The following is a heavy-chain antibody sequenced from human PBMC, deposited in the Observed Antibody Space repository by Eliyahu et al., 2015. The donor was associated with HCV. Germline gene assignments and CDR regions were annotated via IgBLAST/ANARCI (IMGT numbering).Heavy chain of an antibody. CDR3: FIVPLN. J-gene: IGHJ4*02. V-gene: IGHV3-74*01. D-gene: IGHD1-26*01. Sequence: EVQLVESGGGLVQPGGSLRXSCAASGFTLSXHWIHWVRHXPGKGLVWVSSVNGDGTNTAYADSVKGRFTISRDNARNTLXLQMNSLRAEDTAVYFCFIVPLNWGQGILVTVSS. CDR1: GFTLSXHW. CDR2: VNGDGTNT.